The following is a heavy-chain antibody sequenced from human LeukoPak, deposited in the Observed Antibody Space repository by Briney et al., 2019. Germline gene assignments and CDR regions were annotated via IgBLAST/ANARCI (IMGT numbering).Heavy chain of an antibody. CDR2: IYPGDSDT. CDR1: GYSFTGYW. D-gene: IGHD2-15*01. J-gene: IGHJ5*02. CDR3: ARLVVMGQLDP. Sequence: GGSLKISCEGSGYSFTGYWIGWVRQMPGKGLEWMGIIYPGDSDTRYSPSFQGQVTISADKSISTAYLQWSSLKASDTAIYYCARLVVMGQLDPWGQGTLVTVSS. V-gene: IGHV5-51*01.